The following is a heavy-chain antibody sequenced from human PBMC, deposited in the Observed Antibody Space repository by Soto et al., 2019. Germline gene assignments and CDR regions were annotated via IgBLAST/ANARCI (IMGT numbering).Heavy chain of an antibody. D-gene: IGHD2-15*01. CDR1: GFTFSSYS. J-gene: IGHJ6*03. Sequence: GGSLILSCAASGFTFSSYSMNWVRQAPGKGLEWVSYISSSSSTIYYADSVKGRFTISRDNAKNSLYLQMNSLRAEDTAVYYCARDLALSVDGPNYYMDVWGKGTTVTVSS. CDR3: ARDLALSVDGPNYYMDV. V-gene: IGHV3-48*01. CDR2: ISSSSSTI.